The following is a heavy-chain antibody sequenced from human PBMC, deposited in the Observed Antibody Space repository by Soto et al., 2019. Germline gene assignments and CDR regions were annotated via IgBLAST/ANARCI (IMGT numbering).Heavy chain of an antibody. D-gene: IGHD7-27*01. V-gene: IGHV1-69*01. CDR1: GGTFRTYT. Sequence: QVQLVQSGAEVKKPGSSVKVSCKASGGTFRTYTISWVRQAPGQGLEWMGGITLVFGTADYAQKFQGRVTITADESTSTAYMELSRLRSEDTAVYYCAREGGAPGAFDHWGQGTQVTVSS. CDR3: AREGGAPGAFDH. CDR2: ITLVFGTA. J-gene: IGHJ4*02.